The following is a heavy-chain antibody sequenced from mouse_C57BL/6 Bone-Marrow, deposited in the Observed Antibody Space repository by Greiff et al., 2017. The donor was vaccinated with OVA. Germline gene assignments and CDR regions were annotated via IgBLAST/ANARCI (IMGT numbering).Heavy chain of an antibody. CDR3: ARNYWYVDG. J-gene: IGHJ1*03. CDR1: GYTFTSCW. CDR2: IDPSDSYT. Sequence: QVHVKQPGAELVMPGASVKLSCKASGYTFTSCWMHWVKQRPGQGLEWIGEIDPSDSYTNYNQKFKGKSTLTVDKSSSTAYMQLSSLTSEDSAVYYCARNYWYVDGWGTGTTVTVSA. V-gene: IGHV1-69*01.